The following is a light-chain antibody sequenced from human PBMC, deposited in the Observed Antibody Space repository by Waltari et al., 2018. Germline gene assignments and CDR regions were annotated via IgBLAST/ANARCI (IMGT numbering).Light chain of an antibody. CDR2: AAS. V-gene: IGKV3-20*01. J-gene: IGKJ1*01. CDR1: QTFASDY. Sequence: EIVLTQSPGTLSLSPGERVTLSCRASQTFASDYLAWYQQKPGQAPRLHMYAASHRATGIPDRFSGSGSGTDFTLTINRLEPEDFAVYYCQYYGSSRTFGQGTKVEIK. CDR3: QYYGSSRT.